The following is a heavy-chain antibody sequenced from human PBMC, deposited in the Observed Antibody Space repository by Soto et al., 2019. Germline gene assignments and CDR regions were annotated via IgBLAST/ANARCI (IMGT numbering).Heavy chain of an antibody. D-gene: IGHD4-17*01. J-gene: IGHJ4*02. CDR1: GFSFSDSD. CDR3: ARLPYGDYPEDF. V-gene: IGHV3-21*01. CDR2: ITPSPSLL. Sequence: EVQLVEFGGGLVKPGGSLRLSCAASGFSFSDSDMHWVRQAPGKGLEWVSAITPSPSLLSYADSVRGRFIISRDDAKDSVYLQMNSLSANDTAIYYCARLPYGDYPEDFWGQGTLVTVSS.